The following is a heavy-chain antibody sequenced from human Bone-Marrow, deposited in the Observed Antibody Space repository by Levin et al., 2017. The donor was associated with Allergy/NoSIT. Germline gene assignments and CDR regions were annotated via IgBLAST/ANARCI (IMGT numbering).Heavy chain of an antibody. CDR2: ISSRGKTI. D-gene: IGHD3-10*01. J-gene: IGHJ4*02. Sequence: GESLKISCATYGFTFTVYSMNWVRQAPGKGLEWISYISSRGKTIYYADSVKGRFTISRDNAKTSLYLQMNGLRDEDTAVYYCARTGTLDYWGQGTLVTVSS. CDR3: ARTGTLDY. V-gene: IGHV3-48*02. CDR1: GFTFTVYS.